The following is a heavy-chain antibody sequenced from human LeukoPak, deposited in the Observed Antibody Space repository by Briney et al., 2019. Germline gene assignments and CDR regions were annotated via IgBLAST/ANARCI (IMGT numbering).Heavy chain of an antibody. CDR3: ARGGAYGDYDN. Sequence: GGSLRLSCAASGFTFSSYSMNWVRQAPGKGLEWVSSISSSSSYIYYADSVKGRFTISRDNAKNSLYLQMNGLRAEDTAIYYCARGGAYGDYDNWGQGTLVTLSS. J-gene: IGHJ4*02. CDR2: ISSSSSYI. V-gene: IGHV3-21*01. CDR1: GFTFSSYS. D-gene: IGHD4-17*01.